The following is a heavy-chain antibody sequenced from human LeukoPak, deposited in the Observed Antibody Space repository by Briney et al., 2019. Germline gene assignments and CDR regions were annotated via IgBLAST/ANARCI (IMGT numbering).Heavy chain of an antibody. V-gene: IGHV3-74*01. CDR3: VSFYETY. CDR1: GNYW. D-gene: IGHD2/OR15-2a*01. CDR2: INSDGSWT. J-gene: IGHJ4*02. Sequence: GGSLRLSFAASGNYWMHWVRQAPGKGLVWVSHINSDGSWTSYADSVKGRFTISKDNAKNTVYLQMNSLRAEDTAVYYCVSFYETYWGRGTLVTVSS.